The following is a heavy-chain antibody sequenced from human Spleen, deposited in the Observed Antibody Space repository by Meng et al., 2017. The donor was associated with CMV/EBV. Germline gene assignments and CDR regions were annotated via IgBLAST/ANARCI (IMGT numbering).Heavy chain of an antibody. J-gene: IGHJ6*02. Sequence: SETLSLTCAVYGGSFSGYYWSWIRQSPGKGLEWIGEINRSGSTNYNPSLKRRVTISVDTSKNQFSLKLSSVTAADTAVYYCARGARLGDVWGQGTTVTVSS. V-gene: IGHV4-34*01. CDR2: INRSGST. CDR1: GGSFSGYY. CDR3: ARGARLGDV. D-gene: IGHD6-25*01.